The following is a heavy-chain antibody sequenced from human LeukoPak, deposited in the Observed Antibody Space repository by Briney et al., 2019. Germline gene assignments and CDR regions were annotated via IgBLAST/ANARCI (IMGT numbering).Heavy chain of an antibody. CDR1: GGSVSSGSYY. D-gene: IGHD2-2*01. V-gene: IGHV4-61*01. J-gene: IGHJ3*02. CDR2: IYYSGST. CDR3: ARGYCSSTSCYGWDI. Sequence: SETLSLTCTVSGGSVSSGSYYWSWIRQPPGKGLEWIGYIYYSGSTNYNPSLKSRATISVDTSKNQFSLKLSSVTAADTAVYYCARGYCSSTSCYGWDIWGQGTMVTVSS.